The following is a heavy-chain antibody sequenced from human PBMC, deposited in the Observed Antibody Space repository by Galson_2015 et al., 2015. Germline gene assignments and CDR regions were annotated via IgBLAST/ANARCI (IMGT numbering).Heavy chain of an antibody. Sequence: SLRLSCAASGFTFSVYAMGWVRQAPGKAPEYVSAISGSGDTPYYADSVKGRFTISRDNSKNTLFLHMTSLRADDTAVYYCAKDREVTWDDYFDYWGQGTPVSVSS. D-gene: IGHD1-26*01. CDR1: GFTFSVYA. CDR2: ISGSGDTP. J-gene: IGHJ4*02. CDR3: AKDREVTWDDYFDY. V-gene: IGHV3-23*01.